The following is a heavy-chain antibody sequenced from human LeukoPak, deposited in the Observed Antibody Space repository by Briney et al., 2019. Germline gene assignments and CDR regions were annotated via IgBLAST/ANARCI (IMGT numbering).Heavy chain of an antibody. CDR2: VIPILGIA. D-gene: IGHD2-2*01. J-gene: IGHJ6*02. CDR3: ARFRVVPDMDV. Sequence: ASVKVSCKASGGTFSSYAISWVRQAPGQGLEWMGRVIPILGIANYAQKFQGRVTITADKSTSTAYMELSSLRSEDTAVYYCARFRVVPDMDVWGQGTTVTVSS. V-gene: IGHV1-69*04. CDR1: GGTFSSYA.